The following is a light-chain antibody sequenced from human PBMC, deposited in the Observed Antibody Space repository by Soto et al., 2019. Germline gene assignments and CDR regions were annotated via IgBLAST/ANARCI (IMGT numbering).Light chain of an antibody. CDR1: TSNIGADYD. V-gene: IGLV1-40*01. CDR3: QSYDSGLNGFA. CDR2: GST. J-gene: IGLJ1*01. Sequence: QSVLTQPPSVSGAPGQRVNFSCSGSTSNIGADYDVHWYQQLPGKAPRLLIFGSTNRPAGVPDRFSGSKSDTSASLAITGLQAEDEADYYCQSYDSGLNGFAFGSGTKV.